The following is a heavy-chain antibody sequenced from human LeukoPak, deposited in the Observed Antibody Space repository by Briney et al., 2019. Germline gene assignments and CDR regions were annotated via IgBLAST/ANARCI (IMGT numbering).Heavy chain of an antibody. V-gene: IGHV1-18*01. CDR3: ARVGVAVAVFSRYWFDP. CDR2: ISAYNGNT. D-gene: IGHD6-19*01. CDR1: GYTFTSYG. J-gene: IGHJ5*02. Sequence: ASVKVSCKASGYTFTSYGISWVRQAPGQGLEWMGWISAYNGNTNYAQKLQGRDTMTTDTSTSTAYMELRSLRSDDTAVYYCARVGVAVAVFSRYWFDPWGQGTLVTVSS.